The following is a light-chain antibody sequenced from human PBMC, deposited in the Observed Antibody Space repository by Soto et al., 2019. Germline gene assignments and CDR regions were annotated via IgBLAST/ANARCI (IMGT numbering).Light chain of an antibody. CDR2: GAS. J-gene: IGKJ1*01. CDR1: QSVSTNF. Sequence: EIVLTQSPGTLSLSPGEGATLSCRASQSVSTNFFAWYQQKPGQAPRLLIHGASTRATGIPDRFSGSGSGTDFTLTISRPEPEDFAVYYCQQYSRTSWTFGQGTKVDIK. CDR3: QQYSRTSWT. V-gene: IGKV3-20*01.